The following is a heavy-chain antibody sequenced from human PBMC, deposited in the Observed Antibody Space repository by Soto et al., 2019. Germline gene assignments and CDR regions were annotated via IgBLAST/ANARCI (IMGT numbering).Heavy chain of an antibody. CDR2: ISGSGGST. V-gene: IGHV3-23*01. CDR1: GFTFSSYA. J-gene: IGHJ4*02. CDR3: AKETITAHVDY. Sequence: GGSLRLSCAASGFTFSSYAMSWVRQAPGKGLEWVSAISGSGGSTDYADSAKGRFTISIDNSKNTLYLQMNSLRSYDTAVYYCAKETITAHVDYWGQGTLVTVSS. D-gene: IGHD1-20*01.